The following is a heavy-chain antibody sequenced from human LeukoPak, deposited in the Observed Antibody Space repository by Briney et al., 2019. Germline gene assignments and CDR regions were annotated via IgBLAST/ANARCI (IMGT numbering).Heavy chain of an antibody. D-gene: IGHD5-24*01. V-gene: IGHV1-69*13. CDR3: ARGVGFSRWLQLRRYGYFDY. Sequence: SVKVSFKASGGTFSSYAISWVRQAPGQGLEWMGGIIPIFGTANYAQKFQGRVTITADESTSTAYMELSSLRSEDTAVYYCARGVGFSRWLQLRRYGYFDYWGQGTLVTVSS. J-gene: IGHJ4*02. CDR1: GGTFSSYA. CDR2: IIPIFGTA.